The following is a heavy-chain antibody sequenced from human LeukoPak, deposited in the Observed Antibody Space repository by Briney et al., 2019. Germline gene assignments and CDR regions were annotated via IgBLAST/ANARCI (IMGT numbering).Heavy chain of an antibody. CDR2: ISSNGGST. V-gene: IGHV3-64*01. CDR3: ARGLLLWFGSPTFDY. J-gene: IGHJ4*02. Sequence: GGSLRLSCAASRFTFTNYSMNWVRQAPGKGLEYVSAISSNGGSTYYANSVKGRFTISRDNSKNTLYLQMGSLRAEDMAVYYCARGLLLWFGSPTFDYWGQGTLVTVSS. D-gene: IGHD3-10*01. CDR1: RFTFTNYS.